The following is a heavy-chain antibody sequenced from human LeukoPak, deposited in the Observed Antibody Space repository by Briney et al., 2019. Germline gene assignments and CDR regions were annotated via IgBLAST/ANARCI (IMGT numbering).Heavy chain of an antibody. CDR2: IYPGDSDT. CDR1: GYSFTSYW. D-gene: IGHD5-12*01. CDR3: ARHGRIYSGYDHFDY. V-gene: IGHV5-51*01. Sequence: GESLKISCKGSGYSFTSYWIGWVRQIPGKGLEWMGIIYPGDSDTRYSPSFQGQVTISADKSISTAYLQWSSLKAPDTAMYYCARHGRIYSGYDHFDYWGQGTLVTVSS. J-gene: IGHJ4*02.